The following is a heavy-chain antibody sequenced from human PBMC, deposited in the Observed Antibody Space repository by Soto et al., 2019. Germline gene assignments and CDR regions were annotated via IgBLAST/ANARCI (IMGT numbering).Heavy chain of an antibody. V-gene: IGHV3-74*01. D-gene: IGHD3-3*01. Sequence: EVQLVESGGGLVLPGGSLRLSCVVSGITFSTYRMHWVRQAPGKGLVWVSHIKSDGTVTHYTDSVRGRLIISRDNAKNTLFLQLNSLRAEDTAVYYCARENYDFWSGYYLDDGGQGPLVTVSS. CDR1: GITFSTYR. J-gene: IGHJ4*02. CDR3: ARENYDFWSGYYLDD. CDR2: IKSDGTVT.